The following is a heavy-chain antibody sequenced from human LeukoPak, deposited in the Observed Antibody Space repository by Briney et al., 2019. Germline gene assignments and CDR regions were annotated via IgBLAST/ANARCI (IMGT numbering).Heavy chain of an antibody. CDR2: INHSGSS. CDR3: ARRQRLGEQQLMVGVFDY. Sequence: PSETLSLTCAVYGGSFSGYSWSWIRQPPGKGLEWIGEINHSGSSNYNPSLKSRVTISVDTSKNQFSLKLSSVTAADTAVYYCARRQRLGEQQLMVGVFDYWGQGTLVTVSS. J-gene: IGHJ4*02. D-gene: IGHD6-13*01. V-gene: IGHV4-34*01. CDR1: GGSFSGYS.